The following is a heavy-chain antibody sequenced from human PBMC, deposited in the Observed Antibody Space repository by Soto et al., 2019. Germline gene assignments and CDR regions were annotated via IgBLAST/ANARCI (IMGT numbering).Heavy chain of an antibody. D-gene: IGHD3-22*01. CDR2: IYSGGST. CDR3: NRGENYYDSSGLSFDY. V-gene: IGHV3-66*01. CDR1: GFTVSSNY. Sequence: GGSLRLSCAASGFTVSSNYMSWVRQAPGKGLEWVSVIYSGGSTYYADSVKGRFTISRDNSKNTLYLQMNSLRAEDTAVYYCNRGENYYDSSGLSFDYWGQGTLVTVSS. J-gene: IGHJ4*02.